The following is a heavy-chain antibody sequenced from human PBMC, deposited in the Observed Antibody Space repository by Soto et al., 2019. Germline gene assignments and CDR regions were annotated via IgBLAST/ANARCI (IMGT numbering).Heavy chain of an antibody. V-gene: IGHV4-4*02. D-gene: IGHD1-7*01. J-gene: IGHJ4*02. Sequence: SETLSLTCAVSGGSFTSNNWWTWVRQPPGQGLEWIGEIYRTGSTNYNPSLKSRVTISLDKSENQFSLKVTSLTAADTAVYYCARRDPGTSVDYWGQGTLVTVFS. CDR1: GGSFTSNNW. CDR3: ARRDPGTSVDY. CDR2: IYRTGST.